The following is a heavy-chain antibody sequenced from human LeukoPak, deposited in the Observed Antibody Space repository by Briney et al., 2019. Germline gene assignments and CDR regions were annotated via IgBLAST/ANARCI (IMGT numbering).Heavy chain of an antibody. CDR2: IYYSGST. Sequence: SETLSLTCTVSGGSISSSSYYWGWIRQPPGKGLEWIGSIYYSGSTYYNPSLKSRVTISVDTSKNQFSLKLSSVTAADTAVYYCARGLYYDFWNDEYYFDYWGQGTLVTVSS. CDR1: GGSISSSSYY. D-gene: IGHD3-3*01. V-gene: IGHV4-39*07. J-gene: IGHJ4*02. CDR3: ARGLYYDFWNDEYYFDY.